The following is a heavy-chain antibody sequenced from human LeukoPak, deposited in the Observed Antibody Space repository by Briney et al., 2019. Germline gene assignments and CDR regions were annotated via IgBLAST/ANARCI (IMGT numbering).Heavy chain of an antibody. CDR1: GFTFSSYA. V-gene: IGHV3-23*01. D-gene: IGHD3-22*01. CDR2: ISGSGGST. CDR3: AKPCLPYYYDSSGFYYYYYYGMDV. Sequence: AGGSLRVSCAASGFTFSSYAMSWVRQAPGKGLEWVSAISGSGGSTYYADSVKGRFTISRDNSKNTLYLQMNSLRAEDTAVYYCAKPCLPYYYDSSGFYYYYYYGMDVWGQGTTVTVSS. J-gene: IGHJ6*02.